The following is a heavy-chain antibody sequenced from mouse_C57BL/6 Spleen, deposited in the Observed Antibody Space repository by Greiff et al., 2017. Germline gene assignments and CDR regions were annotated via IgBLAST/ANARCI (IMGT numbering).Heavy chain of an antibody. CDR3: ASYDYDAWFAY. CDR1: GYAFTSYW. Sequence: QVQLQQSGAELVKPGASVKISCKASGYAFTSYWMNWVKQRPGKGLEWIGQIYPGDGDTNYNGKFKGKDTLTADKSSSTAYMQLSSLTSEDSAVYFCASYDYDAWFAYWGQGTLVTVSA. CDR2: IYPGDGDT. J-gene: IGHJ3*01. D-gene: IGHD2-4*01. V-gene: IGHV1-80*01.